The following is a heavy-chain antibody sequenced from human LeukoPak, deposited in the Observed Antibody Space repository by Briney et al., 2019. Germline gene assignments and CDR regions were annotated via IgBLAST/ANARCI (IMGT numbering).Heavy chain of an antibody. CDR2: IYYSGST. CDR3: ARTYYYDSRGYGAFDI. Sequence: SETLSLTCTVSGGSVSSYYWSWIRKPPGKGLEWIGYIYYSGSTNYNPSLKSRVTISVDTSKNQVSLKLSSVTAADTAVYYCARTYYYDSRGYGAFDIWGQGTMVTVSS. CDR1: GGSVSSYY. J-gene: IGHJ3*02. D-gene: IGHD3-22*01. V-gene: IGHV4-59*08.